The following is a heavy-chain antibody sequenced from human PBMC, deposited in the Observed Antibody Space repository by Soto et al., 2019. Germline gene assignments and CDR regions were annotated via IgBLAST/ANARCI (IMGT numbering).Heavy chain of an antibody. J-gene: IGHJ1*01. Sequence: GGSLRLSCAASGFSFGSYALSWVRQAPGKVLEWVSTISGSDGQAFYADSVKGRFSISRDTSQSTLYLQMNSMRADDTAMYYCARWSYLDDWGQGTRVTVSS. CDR1: GFSFGSYA. V-gene: IGHV3-23*01. CDR3: ARWSYLDD. D-gene: IGHD3-10*01. CDR2: ISGSDGQA.